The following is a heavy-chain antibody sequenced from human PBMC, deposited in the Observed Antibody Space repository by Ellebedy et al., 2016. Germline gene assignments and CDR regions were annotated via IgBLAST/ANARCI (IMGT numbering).Heavy chain of an antibody. Sequence: GESLKISXAASGFTFSSYAMHWVRQAPGKGLEWVAVISYDGSNKYSADSVKGRFTISRDNSKNTLYLQMNSLRVEDTAVYYCARGGLHSDLWGRGTLVTVSS. CDR2: ISYDGSNK. J-gene: IGHJ2*01. CDR1: GFTFSSYA. CDR3: ARGGLHSDL. D-gene: IGHD5-12*01. V-gene: IGHV3-30-3*01.